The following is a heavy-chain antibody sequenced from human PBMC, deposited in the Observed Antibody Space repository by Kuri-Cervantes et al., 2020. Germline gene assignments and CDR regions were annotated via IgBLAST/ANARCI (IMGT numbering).Heavy chain of an antibody. CDR1: GYTLTELS. CDR2: INPSGGST. Sequence: ASVKVSCKVSGYTLTELSTHWVRQVPGQGLEWMGIINPSGGSTSYAQKFQGRVTMTRDTSTSTVYMELSSLRSEDTAVYYCARDYPTPYGDYVWARYYGMDVWGQGTTVTVSS. J-gene: IGHJ6*02. CDR3: ARDYPTPYGDYVWARYYGMDV. V-gene: IGHV1-46*01. D-gene: IGHD4-17*01.